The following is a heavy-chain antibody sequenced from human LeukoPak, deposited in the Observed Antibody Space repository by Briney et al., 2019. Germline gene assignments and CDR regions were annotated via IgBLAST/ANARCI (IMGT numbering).Heavy chain of an antibody. D-gene: IGHD2-15*01. V-gene: IGHV4-39*01. CDR1: GGSISSSSYY. Sequence: SETLSLTCTVSGGSISSSSYYWGWIRQPPGKGLEWIGSIYYSGSTYSNPSLQSRVTISVDTSKNQFSLKLNSVTAADTAVYYCASFYCSGGSCYQYYSYYYMDVWGKGTAVTISS. CDR2: IYYSGST. J-gene: IGHJ6*03. CDR3: ASFYCSGGSCYQYYSYYYMDV.